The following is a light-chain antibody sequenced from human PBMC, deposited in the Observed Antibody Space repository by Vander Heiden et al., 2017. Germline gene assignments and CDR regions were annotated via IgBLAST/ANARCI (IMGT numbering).Light chain of an antibody. V-gene: IGKV3-20*01. J-gene: IGKJ1*01. CDR3: RQYGSSVWR. CDR1: QSVSSSY. CDR2: GAS. Sequence: EIVLTQSPGTLSVSPGERATLSCRASQSVSSSYLAWYQQKPGQAPRLLIYGASSRATGIPDRFSGSGSGTDFTLTISRLEPEDFAVYYCRQYGSSVWRFGQWVKVGIK.